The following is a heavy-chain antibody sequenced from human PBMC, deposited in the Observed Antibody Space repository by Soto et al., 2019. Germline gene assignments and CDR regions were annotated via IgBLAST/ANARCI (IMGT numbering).Heavy chain of an antibody. D-gene: IGHD1-7*01. CDR3: ARVITGTTFYYYYGMDV. CDR2: ISAYNGNT. Sequence: QVQLVQSGAEVKKPGASVKVSCKASGYTFTSYGISWVRQAPGQGLEWMGWISAYNGNTNYAQKLQGRVTMTTDTSTSTAYMELRSLRSDDTALYYCARVITGTTFYYYYGMDVWGQGTTVTVSS. CDR1: GYTFTSYG. J-gene: IGHJ6*02. V-gene: IGHV1-18*01.